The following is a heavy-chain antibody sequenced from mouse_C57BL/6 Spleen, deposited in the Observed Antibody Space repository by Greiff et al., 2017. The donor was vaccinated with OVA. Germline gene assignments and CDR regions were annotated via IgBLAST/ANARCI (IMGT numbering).Heavy chain of an antibody. CDR3: ARGNAMDY. CDR1: GYTFTDYN. Sequence: VQLQQSGPELVKPGASVKIPCKASGYTFTDYNMDWVKQSHGKSLEWIGDINPNNGGTIYNQKFKGKATLTVDTSSSTAYMQLSSLTSEDSAVYFCARGNAMDYWGQGTSVTVSS. CDR2: INPNNGGT. J-gene: IGHJ4*01. V-gene: IGHV1-18*01.